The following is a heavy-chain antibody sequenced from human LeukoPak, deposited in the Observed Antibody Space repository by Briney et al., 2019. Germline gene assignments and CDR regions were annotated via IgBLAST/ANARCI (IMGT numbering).Heavy chain of an antibody. V-gene: IGHV3-11*04. CDR2: ISSSGSTI. J-gene: IGHJ3*02. CDR1: GGSISSSSYY. CDR3: ARAPYSGSRASI. Sequence: LSLTCTVSGGSISSSSYYWGWIRQPPGKGLEWVSYISSSGSTIYYADSVKGRFTISRDNAKNSLYLQMNSLRAEDTAVYYCARAPYSGSRASIWGQGTMVTVSS. D-gene: IGHD1-26*01.